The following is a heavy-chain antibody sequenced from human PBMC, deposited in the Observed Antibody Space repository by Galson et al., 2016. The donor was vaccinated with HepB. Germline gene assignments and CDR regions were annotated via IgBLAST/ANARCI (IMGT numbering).Heavy chain of an antibody. CDR2: ISAYNGYT. V-gene: IGHV1-18*01. CDR3: ARDGGEIYGMDV. J-gene: IGHJ6*02. CDR1: GGPFSSYS. Sequence: SVKVSCKASGGPFSSYSVTWVRRAPGQGLEWMGWISAYNGYTNSAQKVQGRVTMTTDTSTSTAYMELRSLRSDDTAVYYCARDGGEIYGMDVWGQGTTVTVSS. D-gene: IGHD3-10*01.